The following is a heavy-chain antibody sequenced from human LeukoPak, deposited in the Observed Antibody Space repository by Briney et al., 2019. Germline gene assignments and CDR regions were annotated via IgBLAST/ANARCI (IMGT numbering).Heavy chain of an antibody. CDR3: ARSASSSWYYFDY. D-gene: IGHD6-13*01. Sequence: PSETLSPTCAVYGGSFSGYYWSWIRQPPGKGLEWIGEINHSGSTNYNPSLKSRVTISVDTSKNQFSLKLSSVTAADTAVYYCARSASSSWYYFDYWGQGTLVTVSS. V-gene: IGHV4-34*01. CDR2: INHSGST. CDR1: GGSFSGYY. J-gene: IGHJ4*02.